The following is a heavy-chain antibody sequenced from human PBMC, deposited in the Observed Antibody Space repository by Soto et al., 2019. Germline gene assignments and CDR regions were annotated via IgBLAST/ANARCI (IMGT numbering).Heavy chain of an antibody. D-gene: IGHD3-9*01. J-gene: IGHJ4*02. Sequence: GGSLRLSCAASGFTFDDYTMHWVRQAPGKGLEWVSLINWYGGSTYYSDSVKSRFTISRDNSKNSLYLQMNSLRTKDTALYYCAKDGVLRYFDWLLYTGPPSSYYFDYWGQGTLVTVSS. V-gene: IGHV3-43*01. CDR2: INWYGGST. CDR1: GFTFDDYT. CDR3: AKDGVLRYFDWLLYTGPPSSYYFDY.